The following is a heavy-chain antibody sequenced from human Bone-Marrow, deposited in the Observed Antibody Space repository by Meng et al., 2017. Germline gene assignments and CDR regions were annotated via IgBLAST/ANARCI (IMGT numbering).Heavy chain of an antibody. CDR2: ISAYNGNT. CDR3: ARDILITWYYYGSGSPPRGRFDP. D-gene: IGHD3-10*01. J-gene: IGHJ5*02. V-gene: IGHV1-18*01. CDR1: GYTFTSYG. Sequence: ASVKVSCKASGYTFTSYGISWVRQAPGQGLEWMGWISAYNGNTNYAQKLQGRVTMTTDTSTSTAYMELRSLRSDDTAVYYCARDILITWYYYGSGSPPRGRFDPWGQGTLVTVSS.